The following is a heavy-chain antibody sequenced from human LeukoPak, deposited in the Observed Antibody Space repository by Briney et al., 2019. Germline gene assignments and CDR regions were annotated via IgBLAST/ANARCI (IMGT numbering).Heavy chain of an antibody. CDR1: GGTFSSYA. CDR2: IIPIFGTA. J-gene: IGHJ4*02. V-gene: IGHV1-69*05. CDR3: ARGASRSFDY. Sequence: SVKVSCKASGGTFSSYAISWVRQAPGQGLERMGGIIPIFGTANYAQKFQGGLTITRHTSMSTAYMELSSLRREDTAVYYCARGASRSFDYWGQGSLVTVSS.